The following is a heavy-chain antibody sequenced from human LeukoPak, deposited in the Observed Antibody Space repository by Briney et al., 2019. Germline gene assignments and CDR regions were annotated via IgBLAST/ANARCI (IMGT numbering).Heavy chain of an antibody. Sequence: GGSPRLSCAASGFTFSSYGMHWVRQAPGKGLEWVAVISYDGSNKYYADSVKGRFTISRDNSKNTLYLQMNSLRAEDTAVYYCAILGAARLRVFDYWGQGTLVTVSS. CDR1: GFTFSSYG. J-gene: IGHJ4*02. CDR3: AILGAARLRVFDY. D-gene: IGHD6-6*01. V-gene: IGHV3-30*03. CDR2: ISYDGSNK.